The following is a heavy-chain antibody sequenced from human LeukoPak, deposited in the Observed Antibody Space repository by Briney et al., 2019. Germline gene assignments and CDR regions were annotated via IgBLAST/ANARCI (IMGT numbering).Heavy chain of an antibody. D-gene: IGHD3-22*01. CDR3: AIETDSSGYYSAY. J-gene: IGHJ4*02. Sequence: SETLSLTCTVSGGSISSYYWSWIRQPPGKGLEWIGYIYYSGSTNYNPSLKSRVTISVDTSKNQFSLKLSSVTAADTAVHYCAIETDSSGYYSAYWGQGTLVTVSS. V-gene: IGHV4-59*01. CDR1: GGSISSYY. CDR2: IYYSGST.